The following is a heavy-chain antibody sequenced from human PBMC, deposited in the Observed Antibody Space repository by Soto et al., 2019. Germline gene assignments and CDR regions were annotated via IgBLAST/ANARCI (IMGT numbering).Heavy chain of an antibody. CDR3: ARPAAGSRWFDP. CDR2: IDYSGST. V-gene: IGHV4-39*01. CDR1: GGSISSSSYY. D-gene: IGHD6-13*01. J-gene: IGHJ5*02. Sequence: QLQLQESGPGLVKPSETLSLTCTVSGGSISSSSYYWGWIRQPPGKGLEWIGSIDYSGSTYYNPSLTSRVTISVDTAKNQFSLKLSSVTAADTAVYYCARPAAGSRWFDPWGQGTLVTVSS.